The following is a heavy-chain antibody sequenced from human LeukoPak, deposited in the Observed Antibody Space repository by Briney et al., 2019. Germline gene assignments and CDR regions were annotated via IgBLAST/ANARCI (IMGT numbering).Heavy chain of an antibody. Sequence: PSETLSLTCTVSGGSISSYYWSWIRQPPGKGLEWIGYIYYSGSTNYNPSLKSRVTISVDTSKNQFSLKLSSVTAADTAVYYCARGYITIFGVVPDWFDPWGQGTLVTVSS. CDR1: GGSISSYY. D-gene: IGHD3-3*01. CDR2: IYYSGST. J-gene: IGHJ5*02. CDR3: ARGYITIFGVVPDWFDP. V-gene: IGHV4-59*01.